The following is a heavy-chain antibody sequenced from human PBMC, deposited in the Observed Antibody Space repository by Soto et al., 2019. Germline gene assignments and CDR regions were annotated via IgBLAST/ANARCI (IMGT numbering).Heavy chain of an antibody. V-gene: IGHV4-61*01. D-gene: IGHD6-19*01. CDR1: GGSVSSGSYY. CDR3: ARGIAVAGTGSCYFDY. J-gene: IGHJ4*02. Sequence: QVQLQESGPGLVKPSETLSLTCTVSGGSVSSGSYYWSWIRQPPGKGLEWIGYIYYSGSTHYNPSLTSRLTISVDTSKNQFSLKLSSVTAADTAVYYCARGIAVAGTGSCYFDYWGQGTLVTVSS. CDR2: IYYSGST.